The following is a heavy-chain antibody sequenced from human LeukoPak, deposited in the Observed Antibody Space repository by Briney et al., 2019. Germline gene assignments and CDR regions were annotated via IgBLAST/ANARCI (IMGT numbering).Heavy chain of an antibody. Sequence: ASVKVSCKASGYIFTSYDINWVRQATGQGLEWMGWMNPNSGNTGYAQKFQGRVTMTRNTSISTAYMELSSLRSEDTAVYYCARLVLGYCSGGSCYGAFDIWGQGTMVTVSS. D-gene: IGHD2-15*01. J-gene: IGHJ3*02. CDR3: ARLVLGYCSGGSCYGAFDI. CDR2: MNPNSGNT. V-gene: IGHV1-8*01. CDR1: GYIFTSYD.